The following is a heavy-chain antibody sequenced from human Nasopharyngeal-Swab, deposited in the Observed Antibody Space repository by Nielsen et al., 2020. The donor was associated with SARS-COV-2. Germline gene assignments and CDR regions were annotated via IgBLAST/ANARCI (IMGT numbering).Heavy chain of an antibody. CDR1: GYRFISYW. D-gene: IGHD3-22*01. J-gene: IGHJ3*02. CDR2: IYPGDSDT. V-gene: IGHV5-51*01. CDR3: ARTAIEGGYYRGDAFDI. Sequence: GESLKISCQGSGYRFISYWIGWVRQMPGKGLEWMGIIYPGDSDTRYSPSFQGQVTISADKSINTAYLQWSSLKASDTAMYYCARTAIEGGYYRGDAFDIWGQGTMVTVPS.